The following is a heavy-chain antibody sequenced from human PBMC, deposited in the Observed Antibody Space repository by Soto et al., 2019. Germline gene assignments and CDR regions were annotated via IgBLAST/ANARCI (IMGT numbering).Heavy chain of an antibody. CDR3: ERETTGGMDV. J-gene: IGHJ6*02. Sequence: EASVKFSCQASVYIFTDYYMHWLRQAPGQGLEWMGGIIPNFGAANYAQKFQGRVTITADKSTSTAYMELRSLRSEDTAVYYCERETTGGMDVWGQGTTVTVSS. CDR1: VYIFTDYY. CDR2: IIPNFGAA. D-gene: IGHD1-1*01. V-gene: IGHV1-69*06.